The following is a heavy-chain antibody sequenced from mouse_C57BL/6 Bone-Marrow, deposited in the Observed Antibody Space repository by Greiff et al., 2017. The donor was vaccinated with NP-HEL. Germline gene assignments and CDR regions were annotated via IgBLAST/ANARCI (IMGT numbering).Heavy chain of an antibody. V-gene: IGHV5-12*01. CDR2: ISNGGGST. D-gene: IGHD1-1*01. J-gene: IGHJ1*03. Sequence: EVQLVESGGGLVQPGGSLKLSCAASGFTFSDYYMYWVRQTPEKRLEWVAYISNGGGSTYYPDTVKGRFTISRDNAKNTLYLQMSRLKSEDTAMYYCARQRTVVANWYFDVWGTGTTVTVSS. CDR3: ARQRTVVANWYFDV. CDR1: GFTFSDYY.